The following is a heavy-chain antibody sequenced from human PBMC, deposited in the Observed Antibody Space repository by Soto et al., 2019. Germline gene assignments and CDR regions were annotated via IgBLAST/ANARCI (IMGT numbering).Heavy chain of an antibody. J-gene: IGHJ5*02. CDR3: ARGKAAYYDFWSGYYSHWFDP. CDR2: INPSGGST. CDR1: GYTFTSYY. V-gene: IGHV1-46*01. D-gene: IGHD3-3*01. Sequence: ASVKVSCKASGYTFTSYYMHWVRQAPGQGLEWMGIINPSGGSTSYAQKFQGRVTTTRDTSTSTVYMELSSLRSEDTAVYYCARGKAAYYDFWSGYYSHWFDPWGQGTLVTVSS.